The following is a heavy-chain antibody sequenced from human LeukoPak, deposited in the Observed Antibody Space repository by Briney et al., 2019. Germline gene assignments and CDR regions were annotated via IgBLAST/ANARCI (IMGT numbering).Heavy chain of an antibody. V-gene: IGHV3-74*01. D-gene: IGHD1-26*01. CDR1: GLTFSSYW. CDR3: ASATGVGAASF. J-gene: IGHJ4*02. Sequence: PGGSLRLSCAASGLTFSSYWMYWVRQAPGKGLVWVSRLNSDGSSTNYADSVRGRFTISRDNARNTLYLQMNSLRAEDTGVYYCASATGVGAASFWGQGTLVTVSS. CDR2: LNSDGSST.